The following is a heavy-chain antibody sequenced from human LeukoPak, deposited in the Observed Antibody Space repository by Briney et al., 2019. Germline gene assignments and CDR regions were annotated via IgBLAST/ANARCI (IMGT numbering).Heavy chain of an antibody. CDR1: GGSISSYY. Sequence: SETLSLTCTVSGGSISSYYWSWIRQPPGKGLEWIGYIYYSGSTNYNPSLKSRVTISVDTSKNQFSLKLSSVTAADTAVYYCARRYDSTLYYYYYMDVWDKGTTVTVSS. CDR2: IYYSGST. D-gene: IGHD3-22*01. CDR3: ARRYDSTLYYYYYMDV. V-gene: IGHV4-59*08. J-gene: IGHJ6*03.